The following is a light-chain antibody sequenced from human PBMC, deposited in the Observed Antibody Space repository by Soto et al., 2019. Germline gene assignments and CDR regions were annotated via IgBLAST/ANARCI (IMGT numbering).Light chain of an antibody. CDR3: QQRSNWPAGT. Sequence: EIVLTQSPATLSLSPGERATLSCRASQSVSSYLAWYQQKPGQAPRLLIYDASNRATGIPARFSGSGSGTDFTLTISSLEPEDFAVYYCQQRSNWPAGTFGPGTKLEIK. V-gene: IGKV3-11*01. CDR2: DAS. CDR1: QSVSSY. J-gene: IGKJ2*01.